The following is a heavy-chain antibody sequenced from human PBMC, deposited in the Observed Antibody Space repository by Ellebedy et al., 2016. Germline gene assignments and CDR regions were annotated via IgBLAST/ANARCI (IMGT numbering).Heavy chain of an antibody. J-gene: IGHJ4*02. D-gene: IGHD3-10*01. CDR1: GGSISDYY. CDR2: INHSGST. CDR3: ARGDGITMVRGVIAAFDY. V-gene: IGHV4-34*01. Sequence: SETLSLTCSVSGGSISDYYWNWIRQPPGKGLEWIGEINHSGSTNYNPSLKSRVTISVDTSKNQFSLKLSSVTAADTAVYYCARGDGITMVRGVIAAFDYWGQGTLVTVSS.